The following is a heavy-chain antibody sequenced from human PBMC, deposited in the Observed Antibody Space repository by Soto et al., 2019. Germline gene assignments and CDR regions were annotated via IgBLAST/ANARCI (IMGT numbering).Heavy chain of an antibody. D-gene: IGHD3-10*01. CDR3: GKGRGDFVGVLRGESARRRIKGRLNKAFEL. J-gene: IGHJ6*01. V-gene: IGHV3-23*01. CDR1: RFTFSSYV. CDR2: ISGDGRRA. Sequence: GGSLNLSCGYSRFTFSSYVINVVRLAPCKGLECVSSISGDGRRAFYGDAMRGRVTVSRDKSLNTVHLLLVNLKVEDTAIYYCGKGRGDFVGVLRGESARRRIKGRLNKAFELWGPGTTV.